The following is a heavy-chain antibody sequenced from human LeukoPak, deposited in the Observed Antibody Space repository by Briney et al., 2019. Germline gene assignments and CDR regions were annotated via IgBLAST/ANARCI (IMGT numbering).Heavy chain of an antibody. CDR2: MNPNSGVT. J-gene: IGHJ4*02. CDR3: TRGAGTSWFDY. CDR1: GYTFTVNY. Sequence: ASVKVSSKPSGYTFTVNYLHWVRQAPGQGLEWVGWMNPNSGVTVYAQNFQGRVTMTRDTSISTAYMELSSLTSDDTAVYYCTRGAGTSWFDYWGQGSLVTVSS. V-gene: IGHV1-2*02. D-gene: IGHD2-2*01.